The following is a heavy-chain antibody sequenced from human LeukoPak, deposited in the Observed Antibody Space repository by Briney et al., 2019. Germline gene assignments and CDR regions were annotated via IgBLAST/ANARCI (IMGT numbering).Heavy chain of an antibody. CDR3: ASPVANSYGFDY. CDR1: GYTFTSYA. V-gene: IGHV1-3*01. D-gene: IGHD5-18*01. J-gene: IGHJ4*02. Sequence: ASVKVSCKASGYTFTSYAMHWVRQAPGRRLEWMGWINAGNGNTKYSQNFQGRVTITRDTSASTAYMELSSLRSEDTAVYYCASPVANSYGFDYWGQGTLVTVSS. CDR2: INAGNGNT.